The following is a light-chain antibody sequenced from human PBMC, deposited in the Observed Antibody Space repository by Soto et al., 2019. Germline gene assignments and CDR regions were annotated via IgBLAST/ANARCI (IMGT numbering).Light chain of an antibody. CDR1: QGISSH. Sequence: AIQLTQSPSSLSASVGDRVTITCRASQGISSHLAWYQQKPGKAPNLLIYKASTLESGVPSRFSGSGSGTEFTLTITSLQSEDFAVYYCQQYNKWPITFGQGTRLEIK. CDR2: KAS. CDR3: QQYNKWPIT. J-gene: IGKJ5*01. V-gene: IGKV1D-13*01.